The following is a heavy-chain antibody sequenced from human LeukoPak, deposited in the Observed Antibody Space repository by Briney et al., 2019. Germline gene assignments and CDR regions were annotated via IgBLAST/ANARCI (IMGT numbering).Heavy chain of an antibody. CDR1: GYTFSSYW. CDR2: IYPGDSDT. CDR3: ARRAMPAAGMAWFDP. J-gene: IGHJ5*02. Sequence: GESLKIPCKGSGYTFSSYWIDWVRLMPGKGLEWMGMIYPGDSDTRYSPSFQGQITISVDKSVNTVYLEWSSLKASDTAIYYCARRAMPAAGMAWFDPWGQGTLVTVSS. D-gene: IGHD6-13*01. V-gene: IGHV5-51*01.